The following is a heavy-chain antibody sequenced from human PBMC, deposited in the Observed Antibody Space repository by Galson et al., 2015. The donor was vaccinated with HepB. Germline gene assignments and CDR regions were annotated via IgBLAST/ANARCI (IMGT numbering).Heavy chain of an antibody. V-gene: IGHV2-5*02. CDR3: AHRPFTSDAFHI. CDR1: GFSLSNSGV. Sequence: PALVKPTQTLTLTCTFSGFSLSNSGVGWIRQPPGRALEWLALILWDDDERYSPSLRSRLTITRDTSENQVVLTMTNMDPEDTATYYCAHRPFTSDAFHIWGQGTLVTASS. CDR2: ILWDDDE. J-gene: IGHJ3*02.